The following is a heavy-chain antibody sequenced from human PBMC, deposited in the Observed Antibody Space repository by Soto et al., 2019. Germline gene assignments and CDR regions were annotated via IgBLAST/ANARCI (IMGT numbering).Heavy chain of an antibody. CDR2: IKSKTDGGTT. D-gene: IGHD2-8*01. CDR1: GFTFSNAW. Sequence: PGGSLRLSCAASGFTFSNAWMSWVRQAPGKGLEWVGRIKSKTDGGTTDYAAPVKGRFTISRDDSKNTLYLQMNSLKTEDTAVYYCTTEVIVLMVYAPSDYYGMDVWGQGTTVTVSS. V-gene: IGHV3-15*01. J-gene: IGHJ6*02. CDR3: TTEVIVLMVYAPSDYYGMDV.